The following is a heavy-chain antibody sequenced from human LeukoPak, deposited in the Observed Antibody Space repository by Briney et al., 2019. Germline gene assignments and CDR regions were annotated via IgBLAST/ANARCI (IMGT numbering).Heavy chain of an antibody. CDR2: INHSGST. CDR1: GGSFSGYY. D-gene: IGHD1-7*01. J-gene: IGHJ6*03. V-gene: IGHV4-34*01. CDR3: ARENYPPGYYYYYYMDV. Sequence: SETLSLTCAVYGGSFSGYYWSWIRQPPGKGLEWIGEINHSGSTNYNPSLKSRVTISVDTSKNQFSLKLSSVTAADTAVYYCARENYPPGYYYYYYMDVWGKGTTVTVSS.